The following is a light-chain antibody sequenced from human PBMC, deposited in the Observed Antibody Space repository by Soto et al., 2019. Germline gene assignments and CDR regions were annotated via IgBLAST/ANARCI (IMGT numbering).Light chain of an antibody. V-gene: IGKV3-20*01. Sequence: EIVLTQSPGTLSLSPGERATLSCRASQSVSSSYLAWYQQKPGQAPRLLIYGASSRATGIPDRFSGSXSGXXFTLTISRLEPEDFAVYYCQQYGSSGLTFGGGTKVEIK. J-gene: IGKJ4*01. CDR2: GAS. CDR1: QSVSSSY. CDR3: QQYGSSGLT.